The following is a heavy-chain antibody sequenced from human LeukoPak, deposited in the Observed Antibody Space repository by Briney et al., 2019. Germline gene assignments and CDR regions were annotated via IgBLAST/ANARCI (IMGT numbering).Heavy chain of an antibody. J-gene: IGHJ4*02. CDR3: ARHGSDFRY. D-gene: IGHD5-12*01. CDR2: IYYSGKT. Sequence: KPSETLSLTCTVSGGSIGSSGYYWGCIRPPPEKRLEWIGSIYYSGKTYYTPSLKRRVTIFVNTSNNHFSLKVNSLTAADTAVFYCARHGSDFRYGGERIRVTVSS. V-gene: IGHV4-39*01. CDR1: GGSIGSSGYY.